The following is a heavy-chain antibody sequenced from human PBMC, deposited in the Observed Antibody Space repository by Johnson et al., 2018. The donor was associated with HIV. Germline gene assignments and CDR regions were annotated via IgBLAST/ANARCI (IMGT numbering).Heavy chain of an antibody. Sequence: VLLVESGGGVVQPGRSLRLSCAPSGFTFDDYAMHWVRQAPGKGLEWVSGISWNSGSIGYADSVKGRFTISRDNAKNSLYLQMNSLRAEDTALYYCATDVYGAREWRPAFDIWGQGTMVTVSS. J-gene: IGHJ3*02. V-gene: IGHV3-9*01. CDR3: ATDVYGAREWRPAFDI. CDR2: ISWNSGSI. CDR1: GFTFDDYA. D-gene: IGHD4-17*01.